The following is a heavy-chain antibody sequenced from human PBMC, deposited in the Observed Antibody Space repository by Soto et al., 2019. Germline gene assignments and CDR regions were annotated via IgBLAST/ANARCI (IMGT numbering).Heavy chain of an antibody. CDR3: ARCGSGWYESEYYYYMDV. Sequence: SETLSLTCTVSGGSISSYYWSWIRQPPGKGLEWIGYIYYSGSTNYNPSLKSRVTISVDTSKNQFSLKLSSVTAADTAVYYCARCGSGWYESEYYYYMDVWGKGTTVTVSS. CDR1: GGSISSYY. J-gene: IGHJ6*03. V-gene: IGHV4-59*08. D-gene: IGHD6-19*01. CDR2: IYYSGST.